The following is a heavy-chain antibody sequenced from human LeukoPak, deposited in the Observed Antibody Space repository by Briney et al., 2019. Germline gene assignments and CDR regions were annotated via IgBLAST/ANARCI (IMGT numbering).Heavy chain of an antibody. D-gene: IGHD3-22*01. CDR2: IYYSGST. Sequence: SETLSLTCTVSGGSISSSSYSWGWIRQPPGKGLEWIGSIYYSGSTYYNPSLKSRVTISVDTSKNQFSLKLSSVTAADTAVYYCARHSYYCDSSGYYYPNWFDPWGQGTLVTVSS. CDR3: ARHSYYCDSSGYYYPNWFDP. CDR1: GGSISSSSYS. J-gene: IGHJ5*02. V-gene: IGHV4-39*01.